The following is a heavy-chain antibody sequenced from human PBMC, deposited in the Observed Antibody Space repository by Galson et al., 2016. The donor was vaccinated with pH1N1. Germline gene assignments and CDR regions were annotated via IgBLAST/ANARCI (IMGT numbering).Heavy chain of an antibody. Sequence: SVKVSCKASGFTFSHHGINWVRQAPGQGLEWMGWINPKTGNPTYAQGVTARFVFSLDTSVNTAYLQINSLKADDTAVYYCARETPSPSPTVLRYFDWSRGLSAFDMWGRGTLVTVSS. V-gene: IGHV7-4-1*02. CDR2: INPKTGNP. D-gene: IGHD3-9*01. CDR3: ARETPSPSPTVLRYFDWSRGLSAFDM. CDR1: GFTFSHHG. J-gene: IGHJ3*02.